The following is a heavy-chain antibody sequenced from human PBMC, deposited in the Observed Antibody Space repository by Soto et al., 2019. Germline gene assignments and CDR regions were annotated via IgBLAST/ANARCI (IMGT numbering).Heavy chain of an antibody. Sequence: GGSLRLSCAASGFTFSSYGMHWVRQAPGKGLEWVAVIWYDGSNKYYADSVKGRFTISRDNSKNTLYLQMNSLRAEDTAVYYCARDPYCSGGSCYFSGYYFDYWGQGTLVTVSS. CDR3: ARDPYCSGGSCYFSGYYFDY. V-gene: IGHV3-33*01. J-gene: IGHJ4*02. CDR1: GFTFSSYG. D-gene: IGHD2-15*01. CDR2: IWYDGSNK.